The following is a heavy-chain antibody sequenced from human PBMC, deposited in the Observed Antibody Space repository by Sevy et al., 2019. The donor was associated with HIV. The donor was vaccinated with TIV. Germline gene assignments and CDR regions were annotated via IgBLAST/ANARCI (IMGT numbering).Heavy chain of an antibody. J-gene: IGHJ3*02. CDR1: GGSFSGYY. CDR2: INHSGST. V-gene: IGHV4-34*01. CDR3: ARGEGEDAFDI. Sequence: SETLSLTFAVYGGSFSGYYWSWSRQPPGKGLEWIGEINHSGSTNYNPSLKSRVTIPVDTSKNQFSLKLSSVTAADTAVYYCARGEGEDAFDIWGQGTMVTVSS. D-gene: IGHD3-16*01.